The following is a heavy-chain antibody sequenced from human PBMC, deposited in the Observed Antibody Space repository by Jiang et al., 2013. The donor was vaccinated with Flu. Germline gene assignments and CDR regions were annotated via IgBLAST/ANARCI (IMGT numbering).Heavy chain of an antibody. V-gene: IGHV3-33*01. CDR3: ARVKRDSSGYPYYFDY. CDR2: IWYDGSNK. D-gene: IGHD3-22*01. Sequence: VQLVESGGGVVQPGRSLRLSCAASGFTFSSYGMHWVRQAPGKGLEWVAVIWYDGSNKYYADSVKGRFTISRDNSKNTLYLQMNSLRAEDTAVYYCARVKRDSSGYPYYFDYWGQGTLVTVSS. J-gene: IGHJ4*02. CDR1: GFTFSSYG.